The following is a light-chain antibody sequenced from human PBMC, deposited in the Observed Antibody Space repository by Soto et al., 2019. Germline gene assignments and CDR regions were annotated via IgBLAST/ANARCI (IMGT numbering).Light chain of an antibody. V-gene: IGKV1-5*03. J-gene: IGKJ4*01. Sequence: DIVMTQSPSTLSASVGDRVTITCRASQSVDICLAWYQQKPGKAPKLFIQKASTLDDGVPSRFTGSGSGTDFTLTICSLEPDDVGTYYCHQYRDYPVTFGGGTKVEIK. CDR2: KAS. CDR3: HQYRDYPVT. CDR1: QSVDIC.